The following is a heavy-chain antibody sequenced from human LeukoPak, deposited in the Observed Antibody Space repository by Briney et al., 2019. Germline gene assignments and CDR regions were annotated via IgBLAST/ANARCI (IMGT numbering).Heavy chain of an antibody. CDR2: MNPNSGNT. V-gene: IGHV1-8*01. CDR3: IRWIQLEGGDY. Sequence: GASAKVSCKASGYTFTSYDINWVRQATGQGLEWMGWMNPNSGNTGYAQKFQGRVTMTRNTSISTAYMELSSLRSEDTAVYYCIRWIQLEGGDYWGQGTLVTVSS. CDR1: GYTFTSYD. J-gene: IGHJ4*02. D-gene: IGHD5-18*01.